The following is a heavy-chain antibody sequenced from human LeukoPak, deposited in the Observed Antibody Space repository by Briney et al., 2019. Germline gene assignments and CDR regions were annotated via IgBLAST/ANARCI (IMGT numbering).Heavy chain of an antibody. CDR3: AREDKVRGVIMEDY. CDR2: INSDARST. D-gene: IGHD3-10*01. J-gene: IGHJ4*02. V-gene: IGHV3-74*01. CDR1: GFTFSNYW. Sequence: GGSLRLSCAASGFTFSNYWMHWVRQAPGKGLVWVSRINSDARSTSYADSVKDRFTISRDNSKNTLYLQMNSLRAEDTAVYYCAREDKVRGVIMEDYWGQGTLVTVSS.